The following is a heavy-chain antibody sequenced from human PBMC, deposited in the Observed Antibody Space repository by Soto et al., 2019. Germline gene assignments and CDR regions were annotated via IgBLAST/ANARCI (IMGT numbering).Heavy chain of an antibody. CDR1: GYTFTTYD. J-gene: IGHJ6*02. D-gene: IGHD2-21*02. V-gene: IGHV1-18*01. Sequence: ALVKVSCKASGYTFTTYDISWVRQAPGQGLEWMGWISAYNGNTNYAQKLQGRVTMTTDTSTSTAYMELRSLRSDDTAVYYCARAECGGDCYSVYYGMDVWGQGTTVTVSS. CDR3: ARAECGGDCYSVYYGMDV. CDR2: ISAYNGNT.